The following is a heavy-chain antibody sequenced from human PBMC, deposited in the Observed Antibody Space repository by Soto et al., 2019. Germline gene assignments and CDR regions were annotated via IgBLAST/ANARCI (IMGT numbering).Heavy chain of an antibody. V-gene: IGHV4-31*03. CDR2: TYYSGST. CDR3: ASATREYFHY. CDR1: GGSISSGGY. Sequence: QVQLQESGPGLVKPSQTLSLTCTVSGGSISSGGYWSWIRQHPGKGLEWIGYTYYSGSTYYNPSPXXRVTISVATSKIQFSLKLRSVTAADTAVYYCASATREYFHYWGQGTLVTVSS. J-gene: IGHJ4*02.